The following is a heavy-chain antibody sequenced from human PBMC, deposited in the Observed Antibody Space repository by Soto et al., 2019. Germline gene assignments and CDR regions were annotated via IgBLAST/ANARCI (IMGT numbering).Heavy chain of an antibody. CDR2: ISYHGTNK. Sequence: GGSLRLSCAASGFAFNSYAVHWVRQAPGKGLEWVAVISYHGTNKYYADSVKGRFTISRDNSKNALYLQMNSLRAEDTAVYYCAKDEYYYDSSGYPPFDYWGQGTLVTVSA. D-gene: IGHD3-22*01. CDR1: GFAFNSYA. CDR3: AKDEYYYDSSGYPPFDY. V-gene: IGHV3-30-3*01. J-gene: IGHJ4*02.